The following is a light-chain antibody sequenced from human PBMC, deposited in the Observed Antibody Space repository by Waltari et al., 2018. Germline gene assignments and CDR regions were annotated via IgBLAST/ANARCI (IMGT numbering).Light chain of an antibody. CDR2: EVS. Sequence: DVVMTQSPLSLPVTLGQPASISCRSSQSLVHSDGNTYLPWFHQRPGQSPRRLIYEVSNRDSGVPDRFSGSGSGTDFTLKISRVEAEDIGVYYCMQGTHWPTFGQGTKVEIK. J-gene: IGKJ1*01. CDR1: QSLVHSDGNTY. CDR3: MQGTHWPT. V-gene: IGKV2-30*02.